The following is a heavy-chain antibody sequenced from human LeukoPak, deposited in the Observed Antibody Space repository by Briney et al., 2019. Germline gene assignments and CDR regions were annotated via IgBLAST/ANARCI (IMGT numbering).Heavy chain of an antibody. CDR2: ISWSSGSI. CDR3: AKDTLSRYYYDSSGYYYYFDY. Sequence: SLRLSCAASGFTFDDYAMHWVRQAPGKGLEWVSGISWSSGSIGYADSVKSRFTISRDNAKNSLYLQMNSLRAEDTALYYCAKDTLSRYYYDSSGYYYYFDYWGQGTLVTVSS. J-gene: IGHJ4*02. D-gene: IGHD3-22*01. V-gene: IGHV3-9*01. CDR1: GFTFDDYA.